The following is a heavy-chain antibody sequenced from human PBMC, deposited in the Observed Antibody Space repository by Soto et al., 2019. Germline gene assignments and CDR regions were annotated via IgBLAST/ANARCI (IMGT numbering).Heavy chain of an antibody. V-gene: IGHV1-69*02. J-gene: IGHJ4*02. D-gene: IGHD3-10*01. CDR1: GDTFNFYT. Sequence: QVQLVQSGAEVKTPGSSVKVSCTASGDTFNFYTLSWVRQAPGQGLEWMGRIIPILGMSNYAQKFQGRVKMIANKSTRTVYMVLSGLRSEETALYYCATNYGSGSTHFDHWGQGTLVTVSS. CDR3: ATNYGSGSTHFDH. CDR2: IIPILGMS.